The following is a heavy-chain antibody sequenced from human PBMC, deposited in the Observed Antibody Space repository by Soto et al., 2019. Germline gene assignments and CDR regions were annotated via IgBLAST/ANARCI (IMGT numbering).Heavy chain of an antibody. CDR2: ISGSGGST. V-gene: IGHV3-23*01. J-gene: IGHJ5*02. CDR3: TRGGVPAARGWFDP. Sequence: GGSLRLSCAASGFTFSSYAMSWIRQAPGKGLEWVSAISGSGGSTYYADSVKGRFTISRDNSKNTLYLQMNSLRAEDTAVYYCTRGGVPAARGWFDPWGQGTLVTVSS. CDR1: GFTFSSYA. D-gene: IGHD2-2*01.